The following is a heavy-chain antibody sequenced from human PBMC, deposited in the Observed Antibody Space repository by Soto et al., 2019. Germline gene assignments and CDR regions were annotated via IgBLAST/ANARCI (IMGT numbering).Heavy chain of an antibody. V-gene: IGHV5-51*01. CDR2: IYPGDSDI. CDR3: ARLTVYTSLDLDP. D-gene: IGHD2-2*01. Sequence: PGESLKISCKGSGYKFINYWIAWVRQKPGKGLEWMGIIYPGDSDIRYSPSFQGQVTISADKSISTAYLQWSSLKASDTAIYYCARLTVYTSLDLDPRGQGTLVTV. CDR1: GYKFINYW. J-gene: IGHJ5*02.